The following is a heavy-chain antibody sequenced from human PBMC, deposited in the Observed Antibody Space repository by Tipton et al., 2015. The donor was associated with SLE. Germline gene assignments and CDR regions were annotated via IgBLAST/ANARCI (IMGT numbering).Heavy chain of an antibody. CDR1: GFTFSSYG. Sequence: SLRLSCAASGFTFSSYGMHWVRQAPGKGLEWVAVISYDGSNKYYADSVKGRFTISRDNSKNTLYLQMNSLRAEDTAVYYCAKEPRNRFYYMDVWGKGTTVTVSS. D-gene: IGHD2/OR15-2a*01. CDR3: AKEPRNRFYYMDV. V-gene: IGHV3-30*18. J-gene: IGHJ6*03. CDR2: ISYDGSNK.